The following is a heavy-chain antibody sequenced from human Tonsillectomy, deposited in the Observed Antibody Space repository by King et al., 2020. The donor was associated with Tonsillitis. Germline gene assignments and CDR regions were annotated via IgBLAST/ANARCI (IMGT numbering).Heavy chain of an antibody. J-gene: IGHJ6*02. CDR2: ISCSGGST. CDR3: AKSAYSNYVGYDGMDV. V-gene: IGHV3-23*04. CDR1: GFTFSSYA. D-gene: IGHD4-11*01. Sequence: VQLVESGGGLVQPGGSLRLSCAASGFTFSSYAMSWVRQAPGKGLEWVSAISCSGGSTYYADSVEGRFTISRDNSKNTLYLQMNSLRAEDTAVYYCAKSAYSNYVGYDGMDVWGQGTTVTVSS.